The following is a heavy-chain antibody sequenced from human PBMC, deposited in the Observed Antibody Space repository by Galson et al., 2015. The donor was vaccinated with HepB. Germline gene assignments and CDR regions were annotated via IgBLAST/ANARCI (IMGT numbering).Heavy chain of an antibody. V-gene: IGHV3-30-3*01. D-gene: IGHD6-13*01. Sequence: SLRLSCAASGFTFSSYAMHWVRQAPGKGLEWVAVISYDGSNKYYADSVKGRFTISRDNSKNTLYLQMNSLRAEDTAVYYCASGRSYSSSWFGWGYLDYWGQGTLVTVSS. CDR1: GFTFSSYA. J-gene: IGHJ4*02. CDR2: ISYDGSNK. CDR3: ASGRSYSSSWFGWGYLDY.